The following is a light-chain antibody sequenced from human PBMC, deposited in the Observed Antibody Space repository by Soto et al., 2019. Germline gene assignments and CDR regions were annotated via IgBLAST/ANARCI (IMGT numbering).Light chain of an antibody. V-gene: IGKV1-39*01. Sequence: DIQITHSPSSLAVPVGDRGSLTSLASQSISKFLNWYQQKPGKAAKLLIYAASSLQSWVPSRFSGSGSGTDFTLTISSLQPEDGATYYCQQSYSTTRKCGQGTRGAIK. CDR2: AAS. J-gene: IGKJ1*01. CDR1: QSISKF. CDR3: QQSYSTTRK.